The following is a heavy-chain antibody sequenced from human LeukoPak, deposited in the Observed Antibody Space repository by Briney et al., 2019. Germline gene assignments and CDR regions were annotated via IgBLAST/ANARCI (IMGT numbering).Heavy chain of an antibody. V-gene: IGHV4-38-2*02. Sequence: SETLSLTCAVSGYSISTDYYWGWIRQSPGKGLEWIVSVSHTGRTYHNPSLKSRITISLDTSKNQFSLDLSSVTAADTAVYYCVRDPNYAYFDSWGQGTLVTVSS. CDR1: GYSISTDYY. CDR3: VRDPNYAYFDS. CDR2: VSHTGRT. D-gene: IGHD2-2*01. J-gene: IGHJ4*02.